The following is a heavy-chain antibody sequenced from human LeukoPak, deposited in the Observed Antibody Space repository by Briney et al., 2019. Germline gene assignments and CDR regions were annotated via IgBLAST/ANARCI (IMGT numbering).Heavy chain of an antibody. J-gene: IGHJ4*02. V-gene: IGHV3-23*01. CDR1: GFTFSSYA. D-gene: IGHD3-10*01. CDR3: AKKYGSGSYYPVEY. CDR2: ISGSGGST. Sequence: PGGSLRLSCAASGFTFSSYAMSWVRQAPGKGLEWVSAISGSGGSTYYADSVKGRFTISRDNSKNTVYLQMNSLRADDTAVYSCAKKYGSGSYYPVEYWGQGILVTVSS.